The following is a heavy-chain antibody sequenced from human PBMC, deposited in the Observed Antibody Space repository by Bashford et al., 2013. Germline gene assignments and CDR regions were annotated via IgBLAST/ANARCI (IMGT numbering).Heavy chain of an antibody. CDR2: INPNSGGT. Sequence: ASVKVSCKASGYTFTDYYMHWVRQAPGQGLEWMGRINPNSGGTDYAQKFQGRVTMTRDTSISTAYMELSRLTSDDTAVYYCARDQSRIVLTTGWFDPSGPREPSVTVSS. CDR3: ARDQSRIVLTTGWFDP. CDR1: GYTFTDYY. V-gene: IGHV1-2*06. J-gene: IGHJ5*02. D-gene: IGHD2-8*02.